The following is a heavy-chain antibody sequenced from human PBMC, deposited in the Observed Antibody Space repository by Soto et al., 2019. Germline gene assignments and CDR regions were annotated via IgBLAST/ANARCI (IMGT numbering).Heavy chain of an antibody. CDR3: AKVGRDGFRDGMDV. CDR1: GFTFNNYA. Sequence: PGGSLRLSCAASGFTFNNYAMTWVRQAPGKGLEWVSGISGSGVSTYYAESVKGRFTISRDNSKNTLYLQMKILRAEDTAVYYCAKVGRDGFRDGMDVWGQGTTVTVSS. J-gene: IGHJ6*02. CDR2: ISGSGVST. V-gene: IGHV3-23*01.